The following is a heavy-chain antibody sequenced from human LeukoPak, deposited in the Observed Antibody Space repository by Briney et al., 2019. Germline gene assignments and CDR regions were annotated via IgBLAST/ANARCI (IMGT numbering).Heavy chain of an antibody. D-gene: IGHD5-12*01. V-gene: IGHV3-48*04. CDR1: GFTFSSYS. J-gene: IGHJ4*02. CDR3: ARTGYGDL. CDR2: ISSSSSTI. Sequence: GGSLRLSCAASGFTFSSYSMNWVRQAPGKGLEWVSYISSSSSTIYYADSVKGRFTISRDNAKNSLYLQMNSLRAEDTAVYYCARTGYGDLWGQGTLVTVSS.